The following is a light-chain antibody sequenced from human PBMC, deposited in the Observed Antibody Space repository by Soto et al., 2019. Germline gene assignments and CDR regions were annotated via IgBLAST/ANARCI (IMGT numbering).Light chain of an antibody. CDR3: QQYKSPPWT. CDR1: ESITNW. J-gene: IGKJ1*01. V-gene: IGKV1-5*03. CDR2: KAS. Sequence: DIQMTQSPPTLSASVGDRVTISCRASESITNWLAWYQHKPGKAPKLLIYKASSLESGVPSRFSGSGSGTEFTLTISSLHPDDFATYYCQQYKSPPWTFGQGTKVEIK.